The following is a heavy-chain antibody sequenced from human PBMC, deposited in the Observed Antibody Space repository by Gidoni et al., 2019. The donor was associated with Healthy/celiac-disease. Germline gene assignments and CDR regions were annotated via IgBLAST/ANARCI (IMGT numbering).Heavy chain of an antibody. CDR1: GGSFSGYY. V-gene: IGHV4-34*01. Sequence: QVQLQQWGAGLLKPSETLSLTCAVYGGSFSGYYWSWIRQPPGKGLEWIGEINHSGSTNYNPSLKSRVTISVDTSKNQFSLKLSSVTAADTAVYYCARGLVAPRHDGMDVWGQGTTVTVSS. J-gene: IGHJ6*02. D-gene: IGHD2-15*01. CDR3: ARGLVAPRHDGMDV. CDR2: INHSGST.